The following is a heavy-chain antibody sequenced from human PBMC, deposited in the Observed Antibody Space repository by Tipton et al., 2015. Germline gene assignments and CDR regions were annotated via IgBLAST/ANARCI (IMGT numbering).Heavy chain of an antibody. Sequence: QLVQSGTEVKKPGESLKISCKGSGYSFTSYWIGWVRQMPGKGLEWMGIIYPGDSDTRYSPSFEGLVTISADKSTSTAYLQWSSLKASDTAVYYCAIRLPYFEWSKVYYFDYWGQGSPVTVSP. CDR1: GYSFTSYW. J-gene: IGHJ4*02. V-gene: IGHV5-51*01. CDR3: AIRLPYFEWSKVYYFDY. CDR2: IYPGDSDT. D-gene: IGHD3-9*01.